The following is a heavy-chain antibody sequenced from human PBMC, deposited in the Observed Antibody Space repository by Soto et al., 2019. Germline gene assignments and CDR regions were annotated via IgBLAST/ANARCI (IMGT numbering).Heavy chain of an antibody. D-gene: IGHD2-2*01. Sequence: EVQLVESGGGLVKPGGSLRLSCAASGFTFSSYSMNWVRQAPGKGLEWVSSISSSSSYIYYADSVKGRFNISRDNAKNSLYLQMNSLRAEDTAVYYCARDPGYCSSTSCYPSEFDYWGQGTLVTVSS. J-gene: IGHJ4*02. CDR1: GFTFSSYS. V-gene: IGHV3-21*01. CDR3: ARDPGYCSSTSCYPSEFDY. CDR2: ISSSSSYI.